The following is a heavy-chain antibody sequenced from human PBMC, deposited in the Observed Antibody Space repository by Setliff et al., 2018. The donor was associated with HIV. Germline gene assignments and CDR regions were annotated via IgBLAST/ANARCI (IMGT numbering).Heavy chain of an antibody. CDR2: INAGNGNT. V-gene: IGHV1-3*01. CDR3: ARPAAPVTGHSYHYGMDV. CDR1: GYTFTSYA. J-gene: IGHJ6*02. Sequence: GASVKVSCKASGYTFTSYAMHWVRQAPGQRLEWMGWINAGNGNTKYSQKFQGRVTITRDTSASTAYMELSSLRSEDTAVYYCARPAAPVTGHSYHYGMDVWGQGTTVTVSS. D-gene: IGHD6-19*01.